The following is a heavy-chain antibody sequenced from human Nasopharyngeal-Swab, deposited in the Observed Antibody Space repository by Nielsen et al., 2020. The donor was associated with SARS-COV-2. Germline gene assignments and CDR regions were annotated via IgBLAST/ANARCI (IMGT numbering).Heavy chain of an antibody. D-gene: IGHD6-19*01. CDR2: ISYDGSHK. J-gene: IGHJ6*02. CDR3: ARGGAVAGNDYYYGMDV. Sequence: GGSLRLSCSASGFTFSSYGMHWVRQTPGKGLEWVALISYDGSHKYYADSVKGRFTISRDNSKNTLFLQINSLRAEDTAVYYCARGGAVAGNDYYYGMDVWGQGTTVTVSS. CDR1: GFTFSSYG. V-gene: IGHV3-30*03.